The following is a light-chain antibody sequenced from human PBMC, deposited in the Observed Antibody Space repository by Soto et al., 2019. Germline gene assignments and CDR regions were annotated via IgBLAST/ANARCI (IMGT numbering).Light chain of an antibody. CDR2: DAS. CDR1: QSVRSS. V-gene: IGKV3-11*01. J-gene: IGKJ3*01. CDR3: QQRSNCPPDVT. Sequence: EIVLTQSPDTLSLSPGERATLSCRASQSVRSSLAWYQQKPGQAPRLLTYDASNRATGIPARFSGSGSGTDFTLTISSLEPEDFAVYYCQQRSNCPPDVTFGPGTKVDIK.